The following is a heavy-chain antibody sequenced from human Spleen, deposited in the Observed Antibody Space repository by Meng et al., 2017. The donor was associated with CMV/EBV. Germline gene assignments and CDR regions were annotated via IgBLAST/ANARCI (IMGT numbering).Heavy chain of an antibody. Sequence: GSLRLSCAVYGGSFSGYYRSRIRQPPGKGLEWIGEINHSGSTNSNPPLKSRVTIPVDTSKSQFSLKLSSVTAADTAVYYCASYSVFGVVSWFDPWGQGTLVTVSS. CDR2: INHSGST. D-gene: IGHD3-3*01. V-gene: IGHV4-34*01. J-gene: IGHJ5*02. CDR3: ASYSVFGVVSWFDP. CDR1: GGSFSGYY.